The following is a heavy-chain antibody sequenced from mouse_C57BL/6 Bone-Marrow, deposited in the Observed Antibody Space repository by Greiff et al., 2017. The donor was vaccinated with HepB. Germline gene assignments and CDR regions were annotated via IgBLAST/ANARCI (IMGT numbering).Heavy chain of an antibody. J-gene: IGHJ3*01. CDR1: GYTFTDYE. V-gene: IGHV1-15*01. CDR2: IDPETGGT. Sequence: QVQLQQSGAELVRPGASVTLSCKASGYTFTDYEMHWVKQTPVHGLEWIGAIDPETGGTAYNQKFKGKAILTADKSSSTAYMALRSLTSEDSAVYYCTRPIYYYGSSYSWFAYWGQGTLVTVSA. D-gene: IGHD1-1*01. CDR3: TRPIYYYGSSYSWFAY.